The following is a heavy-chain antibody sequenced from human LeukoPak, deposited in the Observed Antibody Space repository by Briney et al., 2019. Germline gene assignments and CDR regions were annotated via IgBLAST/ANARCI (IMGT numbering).Heavy chain of an antibody. D-gene: IGHD3-3*01. CDR3: AKDTLPDDFWSGYYSGFDY. Sequence: GGSLRLSCAASGVTFSSYAMSWVRQAPGKGLEWVSAISGSGGSTYYADSVKGRFTISRDNYKNTLYLQMNSMRAEDTAVYYCAKDTLPDDFWSGYYSGFDYWGQGTLVTVSS. CDR1: GVTFSSYA. CDR2: ISGSGGST. V-gene: IGHV3-23*01. J-gene: IGHJ4*02.